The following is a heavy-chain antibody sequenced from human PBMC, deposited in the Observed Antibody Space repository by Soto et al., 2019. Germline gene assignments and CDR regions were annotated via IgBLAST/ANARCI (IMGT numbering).Heavy chain of an antibody. D-gene: IGHD5-18*01. CDR3: AREAGYTYGYVFNY. J-gene: IGHJ4*02. CDR2: IIPVLGVG. Sequence: QVQLVQSGAEVKKPGSSVRVSCKASGGTFGNHAISWVRQAPGQGLEWLGGIIPVLGVGDNAQNFQGRVTITADASTSTAYLELSSLRSEDTGLYYCAREAGYTYGYVFNYWGQGTLVTVSS. CDR1: GGTFGNHA. V-gene: IGHV1-69*01.